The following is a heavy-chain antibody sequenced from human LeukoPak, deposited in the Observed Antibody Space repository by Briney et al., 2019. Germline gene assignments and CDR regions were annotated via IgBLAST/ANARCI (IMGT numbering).Heavy chain of an antibody. J-gene: IGHJ4*02. V-gene: IGHV1-18*01. CDR2: IGAYNGNT. CDR1: GYTFTSYG. D-gene: IGHD1-26*01. Sequence: GASVKVSCKASGYTFTSYGISWVREAPGQGLEWMGWIGAYNGNTNYAHKLQGRVTMTTDTSTSTAYMELRSLRSDDTAVYYCARMELPYYFDYWGQGTLVTVSS. CDR3: ARMELPYYFDY.